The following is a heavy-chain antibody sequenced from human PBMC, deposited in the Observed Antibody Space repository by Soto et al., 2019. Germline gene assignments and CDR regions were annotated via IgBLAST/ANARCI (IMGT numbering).Heavy chain of an antibody. CDR2: ISYDGSNK. CDR3: ARDSRIYGSGSYYPY. J-gene: IGHJ4*02. CDR1: GFTFSSYA. V-gene: IGHV3-30-3*01. D-gene: IGHD3-10*01. Sequence: QVQLVESGGGVVQPGRSLRLSCAASGFTFSSYAMHWVRQAPGKGLEWVAVISYDGSNKYYADSVKGRFTIPRDNSKNTLYLQMNSLRAEDTAVYYCARDSRIYGSGSYYPYWGQGTLVTVSS.